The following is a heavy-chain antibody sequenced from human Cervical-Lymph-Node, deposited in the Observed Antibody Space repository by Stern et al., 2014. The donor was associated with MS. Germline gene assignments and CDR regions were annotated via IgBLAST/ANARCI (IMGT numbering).Heavy chain of an antibody. Sequence: EVQLVESGADLVKPGGSLRLSCTASGFTFSRAWMTWVRQAPGKGLEWVGRIKSKTDSGTTGSSAPVKGRFTISRDDSKSVLYLQMNSLRFEDAAVYYCTTTNGNWLDFDYWGQGTLVTVSS. CDR3: TTTNGNWLDFDY. D-gene: IGHD2-8*01. CDR2: IKSKTDSGTT. V-gene: IGHV3-15*01. J-gene: IGHJ4*02. CDR1: GFTFSRAW.